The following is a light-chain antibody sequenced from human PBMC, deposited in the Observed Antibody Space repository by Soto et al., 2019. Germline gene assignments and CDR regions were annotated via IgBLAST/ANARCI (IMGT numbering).Light chain of an antibody. J-gene: IGKJ4*01. CDR1: QGISSY. CDR2: AAS. V-gene: IGKV1-9*01. CDR3: QQVNSYPLT. Sequence: DIQLTQSPSFLSASVGDRVTITCGASQGISSYLAWYQQKPGKAPQLLIYAASTLQSGVPSRFSGSGSGTEFTLTISSLQPVDFATYYYQQVNSYPLTFGGGTKVDIK.